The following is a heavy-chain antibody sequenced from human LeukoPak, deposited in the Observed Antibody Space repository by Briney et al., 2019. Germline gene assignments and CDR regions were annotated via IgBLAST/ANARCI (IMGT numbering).Heavy chain of an antibody. D-gene: IGHD6-13*01. CDR2: IIPALGVT. Sequence: SVKVSCKASGGTFSSHGIGWVRQAPGQGLEWMGRIIPALGVTTYAQTFHDRLTLTADTSTITAYIELTSLTSRDTAVYYCAREVSAGGSDYWGQGTLISVSS. J-gene: IGHJ4*02. V-gene: IGHV1-69*04. CDR1: GGTFSSHG. CDR3: AREVSAGGSDY.